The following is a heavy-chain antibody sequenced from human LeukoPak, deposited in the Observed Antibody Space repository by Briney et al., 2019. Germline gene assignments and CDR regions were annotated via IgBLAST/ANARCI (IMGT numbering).Heavy chain of an antibody. J-gene: IGHJ3*01. D-gene: IGHD3-16*01. Sequence: GGSLRLSCTASGFIFSTYWMTWVRQAPGKGLEWVANMKGDGSEIHYVDSVKGRFTISRDNAKNSLYLQMNSLRAEDTALYCCARPAYTAAYDLWGQGTMVTVSS. CDR3: ARPAYTAAYDL. CDR1: GFIFSTYW. V-gene: IGHV3-7*01. CDR2: MKGDGSEI.